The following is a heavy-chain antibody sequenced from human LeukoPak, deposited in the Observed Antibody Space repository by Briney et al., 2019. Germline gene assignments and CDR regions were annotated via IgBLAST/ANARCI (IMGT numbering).Heavy chain of an antibody. CDR2: IYPGDSET. CDR3: ARQGQTDLNYYYGMDV. V-gene: IGHV5-51*01. Sequence: GESLKISCKGSGYSFTSYWIGGGRQMPGKGLGWRGIIYPGDSETRYSPSFQGQVTICADKSISTDYLQWSSLKASDNAMYYCARQGQTDLNYYYGMDVWGQGTTVTVSS. D-gene: IGHD1-1*01. J-gene: IGHJ6*01. CDR1: GYSFTSYW.